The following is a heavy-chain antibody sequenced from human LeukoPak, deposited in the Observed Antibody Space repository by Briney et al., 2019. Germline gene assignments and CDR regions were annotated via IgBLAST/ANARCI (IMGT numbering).Heavy chain of an antibody. V-gene: IGHV3-30*02. CDR3: ANWSPFDY. CDR1: GFTFSSYE. Sequence: PGGSLRLSCAASGFTFSSYEMNWVRQAPGKGLEWVAFIRYDGSLEHYADSVRGRFTISRDNSKNTLYLQMYSLRPEDTAVYYCANWSPFDYWGQGTLVTVSS. D-gene: IGHD2-8*02. CDR2: IRYDGSLE. J-gene: IGHJ4*02.